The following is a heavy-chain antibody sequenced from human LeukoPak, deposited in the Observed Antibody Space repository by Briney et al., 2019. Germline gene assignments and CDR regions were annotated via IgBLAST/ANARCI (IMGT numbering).Heavy chain of an antibody. CDR1: GGSISSSSYY. CDR3: ASGTSGI. V-gene: IGHV4-39*01. J-gene: IGHJ3*02. Sequence: SETLSLTCTVSGGSISSSSYYWGWIRQPPGKGLQWIGSIYYSGSTYYNPSLKSRVTISVDTSKNQFSLKLSSVTAADTAMYYCASGTSGIWGQGTMVTVSS. CDR2: IYYSGST. D-gene: IGHD1-1*01.